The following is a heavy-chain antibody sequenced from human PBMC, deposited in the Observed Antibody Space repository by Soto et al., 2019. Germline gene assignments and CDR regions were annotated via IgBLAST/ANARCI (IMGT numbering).Heavy chain of an antibody. CDR3: ARESVAGHFDY. CDR2: IYSGDSDT. V-gene: IGHV5-51*01. D-gene: IGHD6-19*01. J-gene: IGHJ4*02. CDR1: GYSFTSYW. Sequence: GEAQKFSCXGSGYSFTSYWIGWVRQMPGKGLEWMGIIYSGDSDTRYSPSFQGQVTISADKSISTAYLQWSSLKASDTAMYYCARESVAGHFDYWGQGTLVTVSS.